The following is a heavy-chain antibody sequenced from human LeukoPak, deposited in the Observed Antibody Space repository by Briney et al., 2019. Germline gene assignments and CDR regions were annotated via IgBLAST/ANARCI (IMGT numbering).Heavy chain of an antibody. CDR3: VKGDVVTAIFPLDY. V-gene: IGHV3-23*01. CDR2: ISGSGGTT. CDR1: GFTFSSYA. J-gene: IGHJ4*02. D-gene: IGHD5-12*01. Sequence: QTGGSLRLSRAASGFTFSSYAMSWVRQAPGKGLEWVSGISGSGGTTYYADSVQGRFTISRDNSKKTLFLQMSSLRAEDTAVYYCVKGDVVTAIFPLDYWGQGTLVIVSS.